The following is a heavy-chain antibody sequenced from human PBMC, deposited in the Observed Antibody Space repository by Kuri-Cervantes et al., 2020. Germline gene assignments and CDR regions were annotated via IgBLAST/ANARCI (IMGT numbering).Heavy chain of an antibody. J-gene: IGHJ6*02. Sequence: ASVKVSCKASGYTFTSYDINWVRQATGQGLEWMGWMNPNSGNTGYAQKFQGRVTMTRNTSISTAYMELSSLRSEDTAVYYCAKVGSWSGYYGMDVWGQGTTVTVSS. V-gene: IGHV1-8*01. CDR3: AKVGSWSGYYGMDV. CDR1: GYTFTSYD. CDR2: MNPNSGNT. D-gene: IGHD3-3*01.